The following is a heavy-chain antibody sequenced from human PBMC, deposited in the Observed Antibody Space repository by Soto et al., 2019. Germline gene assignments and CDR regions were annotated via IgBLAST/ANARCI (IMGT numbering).Heavy chain of an antibody. CDR2: VYYSGSA. CDR3: ARADYGDYAPYYYGMDV. CDR1: GASMSRGTYY. V-gene: IGHV4-31*03. J-gene: IGHJ6*02. D-gene: IGHD4-17*01. Sequence: QVQLQESGPGLVKPSQTVSLTCTVSGASMSRGTYYWTWIRHHPGKGLEWIGCVYYSGSAYYNPSLRSRVIISADTSENQFSLKLRSVTAADTAMYYCARADYGDYAPYYYGMDVWGQGTTVTVSS.